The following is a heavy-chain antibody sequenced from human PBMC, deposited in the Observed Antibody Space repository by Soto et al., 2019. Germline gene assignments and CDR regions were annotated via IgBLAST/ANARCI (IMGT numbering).Heavy chain of an antibody. CDR2: IYYSGST. V-gene: IGHV4-30-4*01. Sequence: PSETLSLTCTVSGGSISSGDYYWSWIRQPPGKGLEWIGYIYYSGSTYYNPSLKSRVTISVDTSKNQFSLKLSSVTAADTAVYYCARTYTMIVPWAADNWFDPWGQGTLVTVS. CDR1: GGSISSGDYY. D-gene: IGHD3-22*01. J-gene: IGHJ5*02. CDR3: ARTYTMIVPWAADNWFDP.